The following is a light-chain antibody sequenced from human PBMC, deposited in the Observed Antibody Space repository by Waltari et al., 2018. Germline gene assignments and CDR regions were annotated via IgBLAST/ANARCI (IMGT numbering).Light chain of an antibody. Sequence: SYELTQPPSVSVSPGQTARISCPGDALPRQYVYWYQQKPGQAPILVIYKDNDRPSGIAERFSGSSSGTTVTLTISGVQAEDEADYYCQSTDSSGTSWVFGGGTKLTVL. J-gene: IGLJ3*02. V-gene: IGLV3-25*03. CDR3: QSTDSSGTSWV. CDR2: KDN. CDR1: ALPRQY.